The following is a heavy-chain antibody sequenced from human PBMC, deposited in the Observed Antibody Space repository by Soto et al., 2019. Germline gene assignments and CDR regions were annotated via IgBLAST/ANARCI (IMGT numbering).Heavy chain of an antibody. Sequence: PSETLSLTCTVSGCSISSSSYYLGWIRQPPGKGLEWIGSICYSGSTYYNPSLKSRVTISVDTSKNQFSLKLSYVTAADTAVYYCARQSADRFLEWLLWPWGQGTLVTVSS. CDR3: ARQSADRFLEWLLWP. D-gene: IGHD3-3*01. CDR2: ICYSGST. J-gene: IGHJ5*02. V-gene: IGHV4-39*01. CDR1: GCSISSSSYY.